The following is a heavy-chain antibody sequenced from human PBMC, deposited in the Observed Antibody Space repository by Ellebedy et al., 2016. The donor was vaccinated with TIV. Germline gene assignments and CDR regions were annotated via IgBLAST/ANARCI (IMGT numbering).Heavy chain of an antibody. J-gene: IGHJ4*02. CDR1: GFTFSSYS. CDR2: ISSSSSYI. CDR3: ARDLMIDY. Sequence: GESLKISCAASGFTFSSYSMNWVRQAPGKGLEWVSSISSSSSYIYYADSVKGRLTISRDNSKNTLYLQMNSLRAEDTAVYYCARDLMIDYWGQGTLVTVSS. V-gene: IGHV3-21*01.